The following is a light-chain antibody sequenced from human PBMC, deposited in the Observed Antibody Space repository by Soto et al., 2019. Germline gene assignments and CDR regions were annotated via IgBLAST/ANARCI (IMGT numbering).Light chain of an antibody. J-gene: IGKJ1*01. Sequence: EIIMTQSPATLSVSPGERATLSCKASQRIGSNLAWYQQKPGQAPRLLIYGASSRATGFPARFSGSGSGTEFPLTLSSLQSEDFAVYYCQQYKNWPPWTFGQGTKVEMK. CDR1: QRIGSN. V-gene: IGKV3-15*01. CDR3: QQYKNWPPWT. CDR2: GAS.